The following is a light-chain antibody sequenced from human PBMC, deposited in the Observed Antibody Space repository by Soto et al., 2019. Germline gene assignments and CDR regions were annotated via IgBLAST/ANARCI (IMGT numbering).Light chain of an antibody. V-gene: IGLV1-44*01. CDR2: RNN. J-gene: IGLJ2*01. CDR1: SSNIGSNI. CDR3: AAWDDSLNGLWV. Sequence: QSVLTQPPSASGTPGQRVTISCSGSSSNIGSNIVNWYQQLPGTAPKLLIYRNNHRPSGVPDRFSGSKSGTSASLAIGGLQSKDEADYYCAAWDDSLNGLWVFGGGTKVTGL.